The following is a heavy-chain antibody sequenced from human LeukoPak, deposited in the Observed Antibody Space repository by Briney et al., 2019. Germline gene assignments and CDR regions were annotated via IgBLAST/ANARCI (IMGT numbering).Heavy chain of an antibody. CDR2: IYPGDSDT. V-gene: IGHV5-51*01. CDR1: GDSFATYW. J-gene: IGHJ5*02. CDR3: XXXXXXXXXXXP. Sequence: GESLKISCQGFGDSFATYWIGWVRQMPGKGLEWMGIIYPGDSDTQYSPSFHGQVTISADKSTSTAYLQWSSLKASDTAIYYXXXXXXXXXXXXPWGQGTLVTVSS.